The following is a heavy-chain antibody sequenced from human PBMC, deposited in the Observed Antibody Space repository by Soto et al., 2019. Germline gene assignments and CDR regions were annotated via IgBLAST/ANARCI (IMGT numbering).Heavy chain of an antibody. CDR1: GGSFSGYY. J-gene: IGHJ6*02. V-gene: IGHV4-34*01. CDR3: TLYRSSWSGYYYYGMDV. CDR2: INHSGST. D-gene: IGHD6-13*01. Sequence: QVQLQQWGAGLLKPSETLSLTCAVYGGSFSGYYWCWIRQPPGKGLEWIGEINHSGSTNYNPSLKSRVTISVDTSKNQFSLKLSSVTAADTAVYYCTLYRSSWSGYYYYGMDVWGQGPTVTVSS.